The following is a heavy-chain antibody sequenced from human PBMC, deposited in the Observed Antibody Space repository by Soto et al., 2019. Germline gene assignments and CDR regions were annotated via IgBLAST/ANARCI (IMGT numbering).Heavy chain of an antibody. D-gene: IGHD2-2*01. CDR3: ARDLGSTSWGGWFDP. V-gene: IGHV4-59*01. CDR2: IYYSGST. J-gene: IGHJ5*02. Sequence: PSETLSLTCTVSGGSISSYYWSWIRQPPGKGLEWIGYIYYSGSTNYNPSLKSRVTISVDTSKNQFSLKLSSVTAADTAVYYCARDLGSTSWGGWFDPWGQGTLVTVSS. CDR1: GGSISSYY.